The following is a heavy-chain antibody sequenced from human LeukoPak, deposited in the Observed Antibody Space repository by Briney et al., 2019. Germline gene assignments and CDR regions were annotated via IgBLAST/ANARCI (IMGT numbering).Heavy chain of an antibody. CDR3: ARAGKVTKVRGLGVVFDI. CDR2: IKQDGSEK. J-gene: IGHJ3*02. V-gene: IGHV3-7*01. D-gene: IGHD3-10*01. CDR1: GFTFSSYS. Sequence: PGGSLRLSCAASGFTFSSYSMNWVRQAPGKGLEWVANIKQDGSEKFYVDSVEGRFTISRDNAKNSLYLQMNSLRAEDTAVYYCARAGKVTKVRGLGVVFDIWGQGTMVTVSS.